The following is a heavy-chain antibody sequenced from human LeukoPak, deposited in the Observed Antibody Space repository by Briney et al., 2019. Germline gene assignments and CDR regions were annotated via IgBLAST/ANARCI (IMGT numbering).Heavy chain of an antibody. CDR1: GFTFSTYW. CDR2: IKSDGST. CDR3: ARAPSEIGGYYPEYFRH. V-gene: IGHV3-74*01. J-gene: IGHJ1*01. Sequence: GGSLRLSCAASGFTFSTYWMQWVRQAPGKGLVWVSRIKSDGSTNYADSVKGRFTISRDNAKNTVSLQMNSLRPEDTGVYYCARAPSEIGGYYPEYFRHWGQGTLVTVSS. D-gene: IGHD3-22*01.